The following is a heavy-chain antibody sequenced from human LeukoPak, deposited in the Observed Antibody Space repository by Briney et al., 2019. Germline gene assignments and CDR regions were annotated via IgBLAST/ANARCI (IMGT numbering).Heavy chain of an antibody. J-gene: IGHJ4*02. CDR3: ASSGSHHSFPN. D-gene: IGHD1-26*01. Sequence: SETLSLTCTVSGGSISSRNYYWGWIRQPPGKGLEWIGSIYYSGTTYYNPSLKGRVSINVDTSKNQFSLYLSSVTAADTAVYYCASSGSHHSFPNWGQGTLVTVSS. CDR1: GGSISSRNYY. CDR2: IYYSGTT. V-gene: IGHV4-39*01.